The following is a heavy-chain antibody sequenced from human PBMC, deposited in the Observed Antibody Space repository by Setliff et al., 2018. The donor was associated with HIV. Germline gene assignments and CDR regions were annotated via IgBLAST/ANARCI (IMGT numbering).Heavy chain of an antibody. V-gene: IGHV4-34*01. CDR3: ARGGMDTAMADGAFDI. CDR2: INHSGRT. Sequence: SETLSLTCAVYGGSFSDYYWSWIRQPPGKGLEWIGEINHSGRTIQSPSLGSRVTISIDTSKNQLSLKLSSVSAADTAVYYCARGGMDTAMADGAFDIWGQGTMVTVSS. CDR1: GGSFSDYY. D-gene: IGHD5-18*01. J-gene: IGHJ3*02.